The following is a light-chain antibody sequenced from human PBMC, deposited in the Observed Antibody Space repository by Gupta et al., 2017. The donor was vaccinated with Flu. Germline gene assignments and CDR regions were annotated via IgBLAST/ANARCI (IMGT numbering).Light chain of an antibody. CDR3: QVWDSSSEHPVI. Sequence: SYVLTQPPSVSLAPGQTARIICGGNNIGSKSVHWYQQRPGQAPVLVGYDETDRPSGIPARFSGSNSRNTATLTIVSVEAGDEADYDGQVWDSSSEHPVIFGGGTHLAVL. CDR1: NIGSKS. J-gene: IGLJ2*01. V-gene: IGLV3-21*02. CDR2: DET.